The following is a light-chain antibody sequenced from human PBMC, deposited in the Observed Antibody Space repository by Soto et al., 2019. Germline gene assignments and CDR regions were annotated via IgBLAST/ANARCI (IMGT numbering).Light chain of an antibody. Sequence: QSVLTQPPSASGSPGQSVTISCTGTSNDVGGYNFVSWYQQHPGKAPKLMIFEVSKRPSGVPDRSSGSKSGSTASLTVSGLQAEDEADYYCSSYAGNNIYYVFGTGTKVTVL. J-gene: IGLJ1*01. V-gene: IGLV2-8*01. CDR3: SSYAGNNIYYV. CDR2: EVS. CDR1: SNDVGGYNF.